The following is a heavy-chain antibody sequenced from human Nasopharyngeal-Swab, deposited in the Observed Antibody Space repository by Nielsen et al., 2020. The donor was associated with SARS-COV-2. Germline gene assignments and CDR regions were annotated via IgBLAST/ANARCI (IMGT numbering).Heavy chain of an antibody. D-gene: IGHD5-12*01. CDR2: MYSGGST. CDR1: GFTVRTNY. CDR3: AREGLGNDFDY. J-gene: IGHJ4*02. V-gene: IGHV3-53*01. Sequence: GGSRRLSWAASGFTVRTNYMSGVRQAPGKGREWVSVMYSGGSTYYADSVKGRFTISRYNAKNTLYLQMNSLRAEDTAVYYCAREGLGNDFDYWGQGTLVTVSS.